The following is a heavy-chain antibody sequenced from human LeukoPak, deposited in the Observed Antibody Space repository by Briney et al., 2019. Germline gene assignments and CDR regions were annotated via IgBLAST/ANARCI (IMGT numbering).Heavy chain of an antibody. CDR1: GFTFSNYA. V-gene: IGHV3-48*03. Sequence: PGGSLRLSCAASGFTFSNYALSWVRQAPGKGLEWVSYISSSGSTIYYADSVKGRFTISRDNAKNSLYLQMNSLRAEDTAVYYCAELGITMIGGVWGKGTTVTISS. CDR2: ISSSGSTI. CDR3: AELGITMIGGV. D-gene: IGHD3-10*02. J-gene: IGHJ6*04.